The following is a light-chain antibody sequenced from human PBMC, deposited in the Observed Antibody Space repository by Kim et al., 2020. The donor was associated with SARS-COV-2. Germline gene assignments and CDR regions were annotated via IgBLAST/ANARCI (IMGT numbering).Light chain of an antibody. V-gene: IGLV3-19*01. CDR3: NSPDSSGNHLV. Sequence: TVSMTSQGGNLRSNYASWYQQKPGRDPVIVIYGKNNRPSGIPERFSGSSSGNTASLTITGAQAEDEADYYCNSPDSSGNHLVFGTGTKVTVL. J-gene: IGLJ1*01. CDR2: GKN. CDR1: NLRSNY.